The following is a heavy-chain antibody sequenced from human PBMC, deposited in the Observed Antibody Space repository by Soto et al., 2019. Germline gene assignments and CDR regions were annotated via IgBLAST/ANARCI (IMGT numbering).Heavy chain of an antibody. V-gene: IGHV1-69*12. J-gene: IGHJ2*01. Sequence: QVQLVQSGAEVKKPGSSVKVSCKASGGTFSSYAISWVRQAPGQGLEWMGGIIPIFGTANYAQKFQGRVTITADESTSTAYMELSSLRSEDTAVYYCALPPRICSGGSCYATYWYFDLWGRGTLVTVSS. CDR1: GGTFSSYA. CDR2: IIPIFGTA. D-gene: IGHD2-15*01. CDR3: ALPPRICSGGSCYATYWYFDL.